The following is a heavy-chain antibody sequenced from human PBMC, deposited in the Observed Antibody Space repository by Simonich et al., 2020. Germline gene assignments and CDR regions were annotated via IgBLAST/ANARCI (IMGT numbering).Heavy chain of an antibody. CDR3: ARDRNWGWFDP. D-gene: IGHD7-27*01. Sequence: QVQLVESGGGVVQPGRSLRLSCAASGFTFSSYAMHWVRQAPGKGLEWVAVISYSERNKKDADAVKGRFTISRDNSKNTLYLQMNSLRAEDTAVYYCARDRNWGWFDPWGQGTLVTVSS. CDR2: ISYSERNK. CDR1: GFTFSSYA. V-gene: IGHV3-30*07. J-gene: IGHJ5*02.